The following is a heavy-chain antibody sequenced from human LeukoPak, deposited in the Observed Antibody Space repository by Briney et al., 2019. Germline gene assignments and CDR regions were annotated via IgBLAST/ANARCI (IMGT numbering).Heavy chain of an antibody. V-gene: IGHV1-69*02. CDR2: IIPILGIA. Sequence: SVKVSCKASGGTFSSYTISWVRQAPGQGLEWMGRIIPILGIANYAQKFQGRVTITADKSTSTAYMELSSLRSEDTAVYYCARASIAAAYRHFDYWGQGTLVAVSS. D-gene: IGHD6-25*01. J-gene: IGHJ4*02. CDR1: GGTFSSYT. CDR3: ARASIAAAYRHFDY.